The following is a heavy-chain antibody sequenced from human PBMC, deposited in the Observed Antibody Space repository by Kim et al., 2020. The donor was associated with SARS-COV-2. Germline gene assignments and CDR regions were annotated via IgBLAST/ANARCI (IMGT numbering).Heavy chain of an antibody. J-gene: IGHJ4*02. CDR3: ASGESNFDS. Sequence: SVNTNYSPSLRSRVTISVDTSKNQFSLRLTSVTAADTATYYCASGESNFDSWGQGTHVTVSS. V-gene: IGHV4-59*09. CDR2: SVNT.